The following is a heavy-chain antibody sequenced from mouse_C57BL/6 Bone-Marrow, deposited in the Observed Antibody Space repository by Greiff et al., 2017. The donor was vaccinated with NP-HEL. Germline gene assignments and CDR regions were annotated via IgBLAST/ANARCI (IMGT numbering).Heavy chain of an antibody. V-gene: IGHV1-55*01. D-gene: IGHD2-1*01. CDR1: GYTFTSYW. Sequence: VQLQQPGAELVKPGASVKMSCKASGYTFTSYWITWVKQRPGQGLEWIGDIYPGSGSTNYNEKFKSKATLTVDTSSSTAYMQLSSLTSDDSAVYYCARDYGNYVAWFAYWGQGTLVTVSA. CDR2: IYPGSGST. J-gene: IGHJ3*01. CDR3: ARDYGNYVAWFAY.